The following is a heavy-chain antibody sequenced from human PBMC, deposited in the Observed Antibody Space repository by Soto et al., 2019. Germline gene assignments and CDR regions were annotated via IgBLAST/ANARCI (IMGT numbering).Heavy chain of an antibody. J-gene: IGHJ6*02. CDR3: ARSMYSTSAQLYYGMDV. CDR1: GYTISSGYY. CDR2: IFHSGST. D-gene: IGHD6-6*01. Sequence: PSETLSLTCAVSGYTISSGYYWGWIRQPPGQGLEWIGSIFHSGSTYYNPSLKSRVTISVDTSKNQLSLKLSSATAADTAVYYCARSMYSTSAQLYYGMDVWGQGTTVTVS. V-gene: IGHV4-38-2*01.